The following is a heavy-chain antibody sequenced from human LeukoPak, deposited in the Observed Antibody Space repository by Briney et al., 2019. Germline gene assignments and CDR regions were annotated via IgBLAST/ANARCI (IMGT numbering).Heavy chain of an antibody. Sequence: PGGSLRLSCAASGFTFSSYSMNWVRQAPGKGLEWVSSISSSSSYIYYADSVKGRFTISRDNAKNSLYLQMNSLRAEDTAVYYCARVSSSVDSRDFDYWGQGTLVTVSS. J-gene: IGHJ4*02. CDR2: ISSSSSYI. V-gene: IGHV3-21*01. D-gene: IGHD6-6*01. CDR1: GFTFSSYS. CDR3: ARVSSSVDSRDFDY.